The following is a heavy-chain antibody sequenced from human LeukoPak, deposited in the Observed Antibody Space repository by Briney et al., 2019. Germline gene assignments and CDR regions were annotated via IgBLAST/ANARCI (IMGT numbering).Heavy chain of an antibody. CDR1: GFTFSSYA. J-gene: IGHJ4*02. CDR2: ISSSGSTI. V-gene: IGHV3-48*04. Sequence: GGSLRLSCAASGFTFSSYAMSWARQAPGKGLEWVSYISSSGSTIYYADSVKGRFTISRDNAKNSLYLQMNSLSAEDSAVYYCAGGAHVRGLVAYLDYWGQGTLVTVSS. D-gene: IGHD3-10*02. CDR3: AGGAHVRGLVAYLDY.